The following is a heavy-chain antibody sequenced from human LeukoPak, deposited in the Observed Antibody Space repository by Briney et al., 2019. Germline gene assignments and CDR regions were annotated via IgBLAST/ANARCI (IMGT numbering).Heavy chain of an antibody. J-gene: IGHJ4*02. V-gene: IGHV4-59*01. CDR1: GGSISSYY. CDR3: GRVAGGNSGIDY. D-gene: IGHD4-23*01. CDR2: IYYSGST. Sequence: PSETLSLTCTVSGGSISSYYWSWIRQPPGKGLEWIGYIYYSGSTNYNPSLKSRVTISVDTSKNQFSLKLSSVTAADTAVYYCGRVAGGNSGIDYWGQGTLVTVSS.